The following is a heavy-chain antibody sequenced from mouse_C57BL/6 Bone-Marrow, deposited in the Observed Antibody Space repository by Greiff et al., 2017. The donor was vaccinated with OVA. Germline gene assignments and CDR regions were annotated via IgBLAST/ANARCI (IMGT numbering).Heavy chain of an antibody. Sequence: DVKLVESGGDLVKPGGSLKLSCAASGFTFSSYGMSWVRQTPDKRLEWVATISSGGSYTYYPDSVKGRFTISRDNAKNTLYLQMSSLKSEDTAMYYCARQYCWFAYWGQGTLVTVSA. CDR1: GFTFSSYG. CDR2: ISSGGSYT. CDR3: ARQYCWFAY. J-gene: IGHJ3*01. V-gene: IGHV5-6*02. D-gene: IGHD5-1*01.